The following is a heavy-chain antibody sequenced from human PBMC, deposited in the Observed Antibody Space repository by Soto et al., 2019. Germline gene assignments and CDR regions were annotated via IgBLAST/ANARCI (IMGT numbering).Heavy chain of an antibody. Sequence: PGGSLRLSCAASGFTFSSYGMHWVRQAPGKGLEWVAVISYDGSNKYYADSVKGRFTISRDNSKNTLYLQMNSLRAEDTAVYYCAKDQVGNYLDYWGQGTLVTVSS. J-gene: IGHJ4*02. CDR2: ISYDGSNK. V-gene: IGHV3-30*18. CDR1: GFTFSSYG. D-gene: IGHD2-15*01. CDR3: AKDQVGNYLDY.